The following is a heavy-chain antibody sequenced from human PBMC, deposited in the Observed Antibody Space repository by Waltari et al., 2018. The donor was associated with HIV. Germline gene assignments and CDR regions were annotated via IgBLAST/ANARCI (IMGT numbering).Heavy chain of an antibody. CDR3: ARDGVGDAAFDY. J-gene: IGHJ4*02. Sequence: QVQLLQSGPEVRKPGGTVKVPSRASGYNFTGYYMHWVRQAPGQGLEWMGWINPNRGNTHLAQKFKGKVTMTRVTSIRTAYLEMRRLKSDDTAIYYCARDGVGDAAFDYWGQGTLVTVS. CDR1: GYNFTGYY. CDR2: INPNRGNT. D-gene: IGHD1-26*01. V-gene: IGHV1-2*02.